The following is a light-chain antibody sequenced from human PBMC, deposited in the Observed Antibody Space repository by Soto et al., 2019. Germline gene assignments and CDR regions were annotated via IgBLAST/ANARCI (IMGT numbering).Light chain of an antibody. CDR1: SSNIGINY. Sequence: QSVLTQPPSVSAAPGQKVTISCSGSSSNIGINYVSWYQQLPGTAPKLLIYDNNKRPSGIPDRFSGSKSGTSATLGITGLQTGDEADYCCGTWDSSLSAHVFGTGTKLTVL. V-gene: IGLV1-51*01. J-gene: IGLJ1*01. CDR2: DNN. CDR3: GTWDSSLSAHV.